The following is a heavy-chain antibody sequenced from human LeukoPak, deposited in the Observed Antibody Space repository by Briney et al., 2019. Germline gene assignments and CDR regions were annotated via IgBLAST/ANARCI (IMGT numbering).Heavy chain of an antibody. J-gene: IGHJ4*02. CDR1: GYTFTGYY. CDR2: INPNSGGT. V-gene: IGHV1-2*02. Sequence: ASVKASCKASGYTFTGYYMHWVRQAPGQGLEWMGWINPNSGGTNYAQKFQGRVTMTRDTSISTAYMELSRLRSDDTAVYYCARSRHSSGLFDYWGQGTLVTVSS. CDR3: ARSRHSSGLFDY. D-gene: IGHD3-22*01.